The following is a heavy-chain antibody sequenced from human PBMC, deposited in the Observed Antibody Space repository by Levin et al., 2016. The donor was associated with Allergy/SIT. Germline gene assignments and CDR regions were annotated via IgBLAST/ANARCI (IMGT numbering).Heavy chain of an antibody. CDR3: ATMGYYDILTGYYRGMDV. CDR1: GFTFSSYS. CDR2: ISSSSSYI. J-gene: IGHJ6*02. V-gene: IGHV3-21*01. Sequence: GESLKISCAASGFTFSSYSMNWVRQAPGKGLEWVSSISSSSSYIYYADSVKGRFTISRDNAKNSLYLQMNSLRAEDTAVYYCATMGYYDILTGYYRGMDVWGQGTTVTVSS. D-gene: IGHD3-9*01.